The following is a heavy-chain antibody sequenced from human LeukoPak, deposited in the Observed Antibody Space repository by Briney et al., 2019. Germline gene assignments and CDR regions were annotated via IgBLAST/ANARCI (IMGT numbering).Heavy chain of an antibody. J-gene: IGHJ3*02. Sequence: GGSLRLACAASGFSFSGHGMHWVRQGPGKGLEWEAFISYDGRNKYYGYSLKGRFTISRNNDKNTLYLQMTNLTVDEKARYCAARDRSGWYKDAFDIWGQGTMVTVSS. V-gene: IGHV3-30*03. CDR1: GFSFSGHG. D-gene: IGHD6-19*01. CDR3: ARDRSGWYKDAFDI. CDR2: ISYDGRNK.